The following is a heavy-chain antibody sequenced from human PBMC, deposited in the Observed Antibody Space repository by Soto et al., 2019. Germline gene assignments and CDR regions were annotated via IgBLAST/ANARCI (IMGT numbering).Heavy chain of an antibody. Sequence: EVQLVESGGGLVQPGGSLRLSCAASGFTFSSYEMNWVRQAPGKGLEWVSYISSSGSTIYYADSVKGRFTISRDNAKNSLYLQMNSLRAEDTAVYYCARDIVHYYYGMDVWGQGTTVTVSS. V-gene: IGHV3-48*03. CDR1: GFTFSSYE. CDR3: ARDIVHYYYGMDV. D-gene: IGHD2-15*01. CDR2: ISSSGSTI. J-gene: IGHJ6*02.